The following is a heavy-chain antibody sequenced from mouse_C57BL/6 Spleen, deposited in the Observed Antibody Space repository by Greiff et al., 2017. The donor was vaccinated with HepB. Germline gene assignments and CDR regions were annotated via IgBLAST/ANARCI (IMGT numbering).Heavy chain of an antibody. CDR3: ARDPGWFAY. Sequence: VQLQQSGAELVRPGASVKLSCKASGYTFTDYYINWVKQRPGQGLEWIARIYPGSGNTYYNEKFKGKATLTAEKSSSTAYMQLSSLTSEDSAVYFCARDPGWFAYWGQGTLVTVSA. V-gene: IGHV1-76*01. CDR2: IYPGSGNT. J-gene: IGHJ3*01. CDR1: GYTFTDYY.